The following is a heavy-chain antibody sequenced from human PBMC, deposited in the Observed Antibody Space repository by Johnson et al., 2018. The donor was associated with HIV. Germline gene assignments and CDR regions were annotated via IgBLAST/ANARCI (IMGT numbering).Heavy chain of an antibody. Sequence: QVQLVESGGGVVQPGRSLRLSCAASGFTFSSYAMHWVRQAPGKGLEWVAVISYDGSNKYYADSVKGRFTISRDNSKNTLYLQMNSLRAGDTAVYYCARGLGGWASTVASYAFDIWGQGTMVTVSS. J-gene: IGHJ3*02. V-gene: IGHV3-30*14. CDR3: ARGLGGWASTVASYAFDI. CDR1: GFTFSSYA. CDR2: ISYDGSNK. D-gene: IGHD6-19*01.